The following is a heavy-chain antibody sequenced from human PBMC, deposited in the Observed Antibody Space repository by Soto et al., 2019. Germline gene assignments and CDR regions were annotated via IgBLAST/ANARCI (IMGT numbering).Heavy chain of an antibody. D-gene: IGHD3-3*02. J-gene: IGHJ6*02. CDR1: GGSFSGYY. Sequence: QVQLQQWGAGQLKPSETLSLTCAVYGGSFSGYYWTWIRQAPGKGLEWIGEINHCGGTNYNSSLKSRVTISVDTSKNQFSLILYSVTAADTAVYYCARDRQYYQFWSGCQNEGPCAMDVWGQGTTVTVSS. CDR2: INHCGGT. V-gene: IGHV4-34*02. CDR3: ARDRQYYQFWSGCQNEGPCAMDV.